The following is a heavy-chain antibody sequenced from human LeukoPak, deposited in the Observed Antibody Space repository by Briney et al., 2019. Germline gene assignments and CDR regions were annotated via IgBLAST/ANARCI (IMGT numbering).Heavy chain of an antibody. CDR3: ARAWASYGGNSRDYFDY. D-gene: IGHD4-23*01. J-gene: IGHJ4*02. V-gene: IGHV3-21*06. Sequence: GGSLRLSCAASGFTFSSYSMNWVRQAPGKGLEWVSSISSSSSYIYYADSVKGRFTISRDNAKNSLYLQMNSLRAEDTAAYYCARAWASYGGNSRDYFDYWGQGTLVTVSS. CDR1: GFTFSSYS. CDR2: ISSSSSYI.